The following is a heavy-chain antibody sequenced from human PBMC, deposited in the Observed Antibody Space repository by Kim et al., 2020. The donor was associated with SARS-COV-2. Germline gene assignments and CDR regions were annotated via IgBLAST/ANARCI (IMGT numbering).Heavy chain of an antibody. D-gene: IGHD5-12*01. J-gene: IGHJ4*02. V-gene: IGHV3-66*01. CDR2: LYTGGGT. CDR1: GFTVSSPY. Sequence: GGSLRLSCAASGFTVSSPYMSWVRQTPKRGLEWVSVLYTGGGTFHIDSVKGRFTISRDTSNNTVYLQMSNLRVEDTAIYYCVSGRPHWGQGTLVTVSS. CDR3: VSGRPH.